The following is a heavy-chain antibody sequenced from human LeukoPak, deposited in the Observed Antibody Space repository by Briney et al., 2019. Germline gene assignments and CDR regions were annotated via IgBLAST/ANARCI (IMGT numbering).Heavy chain of an antibody. CDR1: GFTVSSNY. D-gene: IGHD3-22*01. CDR2: IYSGGST. Sequence: GGSLRLSCAASGFTVSSNYMSWVRQAPGKGLEWVSVIYSGGSTYYADSVKGRFTISRDNSKNTLYLQMNSLRAEDTAVYYCACSPHYYDSSGYYSDAFDIWGQGTMVTVSS. V-gene: IGHV3-66*01. J-gene: IGHJ3*02. CDR3: ACSPHYYDSSGYYSDAFDI.